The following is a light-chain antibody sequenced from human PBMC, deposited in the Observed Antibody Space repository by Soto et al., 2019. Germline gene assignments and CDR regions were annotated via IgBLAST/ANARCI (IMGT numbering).Light chain of an antibody. Sequence: DIQMTQSPSTLSASVGDRVTITCRASQSISSWLAWFQQKPGKAPKLLIYKASSLRSGVPSRFSGSGSGTEFTLTISSLQPDDFATYYCQQYNSYSYSFGQGTKLELK. CDR3: QQYNSYSYS. CDR1: QSISSW. V-gene: IGKV1-5*03. J-gene: IGKJ2*03. CDR2: KAS.